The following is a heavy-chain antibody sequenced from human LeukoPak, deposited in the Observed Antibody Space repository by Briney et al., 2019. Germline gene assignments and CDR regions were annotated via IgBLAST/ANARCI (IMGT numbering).Heavy chain of an antibody. CDR3: AKVSMIVVAADAFDI. D-gene: IGHD3-22*01. Sequence: PGGSLRLSCAASGFTFSSYGMHWVRQAPGKGLEWVAFIRYDGSNKYYADSVKGRFTISRDNSKNTLYLQMNSLRAEDTAVYYCAKVSMIVVAADAFDIWGQRTMVTVSS. J-gene: IGHJ3*02. CDR2: IRYDGSNK. CDR1: GFTFSSYG. V-gene: IGHV3-30*02.